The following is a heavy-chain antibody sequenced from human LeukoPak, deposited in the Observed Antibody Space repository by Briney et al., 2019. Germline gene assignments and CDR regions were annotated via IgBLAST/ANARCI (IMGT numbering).Heavy chain of an antibody. CDR1: GFTVSSNY. CDR2: IYIGGST. D-gene: IGHD6-13*01. Sequence: GGSLRLSCAASGFTVSSNYMSWVRQAPGKGLEWVSVIYIGGSTYYADSVKGRFTISRHNSKNTLYLQMNSLRAEDTAVYYCAREVRGSWYYFDHWGQGTLVTVSS. CDR3: AREVRGSWYYFDH. J-gene: IGHJ4*02. V-gene: IGHV3-53*04.